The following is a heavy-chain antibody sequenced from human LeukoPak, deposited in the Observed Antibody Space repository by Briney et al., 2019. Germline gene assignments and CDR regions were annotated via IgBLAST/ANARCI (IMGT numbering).Heavy chain of an antibody. CDR3: AREDYGSGSSRPYYYYGMDV. CDR2: IYYSGST. D-gene: IGHD3-10*01. J-gene: IGHJ6*02. CDR1: GGSLSSGGYY. V-gene: IGHV4-31*03. Sequence: SQTLSLTCTVSGGSLSSGGYYWSWIRQHPGKGLEWIGYIYYSGSTYYNPSLKSRVTISVDTSKNQFSLKLSSVTAADTAVYYCAREDYGSGSSRPYYYYGMDVWGQGTTVTVSS.